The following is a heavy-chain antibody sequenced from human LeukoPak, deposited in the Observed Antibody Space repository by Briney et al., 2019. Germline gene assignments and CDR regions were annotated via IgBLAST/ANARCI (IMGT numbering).Heavy chain of an antibody. J-gene: IGHJ5*02. CDR2: MNPNSGNT. CDR3: ARLPLAAHNWFDT. CDR1: RYTFTGYY. D-gene: IGHD2-2*01. V-gene: IGHV1-2*02. Sequence: ASVKVSCKASRYTFTGYYMHWVRQAPGQGLEWMGWMNPNSGNTGYAQKFQGRVTMTTDTSTSTAYMELRSLRSDDTAVYYCARLPLAAHNWFDTWGQGTLVTVSS.